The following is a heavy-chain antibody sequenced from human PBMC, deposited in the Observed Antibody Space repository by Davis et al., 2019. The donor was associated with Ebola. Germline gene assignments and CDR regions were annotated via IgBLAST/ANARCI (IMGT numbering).Heavy chain of an antibody. V-gene: IGHV1-18*04. CDR3: ARGRNGGWDFDY. Sequence: ASVKVSCKASGYTFIAYSIGWVRQAPGQGLEWMGWITPYSGNTKYGQKFQGRLTLTTDTSTSTVYMELRSLTSDDTAEYYCARGRNGGWDFDYWGQGTRVTVSS. CDR1: GYTFIAYS. J-gene: IGHJ4*02. D-gene: IGHD6-19*01. CDR2: ITPYSGNT.